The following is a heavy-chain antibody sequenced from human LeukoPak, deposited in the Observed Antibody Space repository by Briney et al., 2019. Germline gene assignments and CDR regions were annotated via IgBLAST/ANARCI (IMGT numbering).Heavy chain of an antibody. CDR3: ASAYCSGGPCYLDY. D-gene: IGHD2-15*01. CDR2: ISGSSHYT. Sequence: PGGSLRLSCAASGFTFSDYYMSWIRQAPGEGLEWLSYISGSSHYTNYADSVKGRFTISRDNAKNSLYLQMNSLRAEDTAVYYCASAYCSGGPCYLDYWGQGTLVTVSS. V-gene: IGHV3-11*03. J-gene: IGHJ4*02. CDR1: GFTFSDYY.